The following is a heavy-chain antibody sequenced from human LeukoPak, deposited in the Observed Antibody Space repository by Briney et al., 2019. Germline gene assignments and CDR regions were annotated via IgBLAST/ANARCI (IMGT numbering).Heavy chain of an antibody. V-gene: IGHV4-34*01. CDR2: VNHSGST. CDR3: ARAGYSSSTSCYASTAYNWIDP. D-gene: IGHD2-2*01. J-gene: IGHJ5*02. Sequence: SETLSLTCAVYGGSFSGCYWRWIRQPPAKELEWVGEVNHSGSTNYNQSLQNRVTIPVGTSNNQFSLTLSAVTARDRAVYVCARAGYSSSTSCYASTAYNWIDPWGQGTLVTVSS. CDR1: GGSFSGCY.